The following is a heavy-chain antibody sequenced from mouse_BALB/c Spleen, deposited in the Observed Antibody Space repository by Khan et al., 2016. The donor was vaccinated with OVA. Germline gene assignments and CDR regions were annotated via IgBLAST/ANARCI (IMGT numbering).Heavy chain of an antibody. CDR1: GFTFSTYG. Sequence: EVELVESGGDLVEPGGSLKLSCVASGFTFSTYGMSWVRQTPDKRLVWVATISTGGHYTYYPDSVRGRFTISRDNAKNTLYLQMTSLKSEDTAMFYGARLAYYYDSEGFAYWGQGTLVTVSA. V-gene: IGHV5-6*01. CDR2: ISTGGHYT. D-gene: IGHD1-1*01. CDR3: ARLAYYYDSEGFAY. J-gene: IGHJ3*01.